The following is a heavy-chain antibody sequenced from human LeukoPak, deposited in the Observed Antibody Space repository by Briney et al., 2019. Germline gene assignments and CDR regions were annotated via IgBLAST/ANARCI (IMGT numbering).Heavy chain of an antibody. V-gene: IGHV3-48*03. CDR2: ISSSGGTI. CDR3: ARVPRSITMAQNMDV. J-gene: IGHJ6*03. D-gene: IGHD3-10*01. CDR1: GFTFSSYE. Sequence: PGGSLRLSCAASGFTFSSYEMNWVRQAPGKGLEWLSYISSSGGTIHYADSVKGRFTISRDNAKNSLYLQMNSLRAEDTAVCYCARVPRSITMAQNMDVWGKGTTVTISS.